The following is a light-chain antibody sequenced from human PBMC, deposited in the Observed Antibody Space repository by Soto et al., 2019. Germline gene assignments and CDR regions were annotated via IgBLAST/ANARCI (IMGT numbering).Light chain of an antibody. CDR2: GDN. V-gene: IGLV1-40*01. J-gene: IGLJ3*02. CDR1: SSNIGAGYD. Sequence: QSVLTQPPSVSGAXGXRXTISCTGSSSNIGAGYDVHWYQQLPGTAPKLLIYGDNNRPSGVPDRFSGSKSGTSASLAITGLQAEDEADYYCQSYDSSLSAWVFGGGTKVTVL. CDR3: QSYDSSLSAWV.